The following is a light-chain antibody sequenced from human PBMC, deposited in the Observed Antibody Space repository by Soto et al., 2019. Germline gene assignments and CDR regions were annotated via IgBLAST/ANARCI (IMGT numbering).Light chain of an antibody. CDR1: QGISNY. Sequence: DIQMTQSPSSLSASVGDRVAITCRASQGISNYLAWYQQKPVKVPKLLIYAASTLQSGVPSRFSGSRSGTDFTLIISSLQPEDVATYYCQKYNSAPFTFGPGNKVDIK. CDR3: QKYNSAPFT. CDR2: AAS. J-gene: IGKJ3*01. V-gene: IGKV1-27*01.